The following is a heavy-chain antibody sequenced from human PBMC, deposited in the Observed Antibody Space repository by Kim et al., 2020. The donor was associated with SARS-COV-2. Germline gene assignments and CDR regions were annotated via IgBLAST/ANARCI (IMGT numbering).Heavy chain of an antibody. CDR1: GDTVSGDSTAKYY. V-gene: IGHV4-61*01. CDR3: ARSVLSGNYEFYFDY. Sequence: SETLSLTCTVSGDTVSGDSTAKYYWSWIRQSPGKGPEWIGYVYYTGTTNYNSSLKSRITISVDTSNNQFSLKLSSVTAADTAVYYCARSVLSGNYEFYFDYWGQGTQVTVSS. D-gene: IGHD1-26*01. CDR2: VYYTGTT. J-gene: IGHJ4*02.